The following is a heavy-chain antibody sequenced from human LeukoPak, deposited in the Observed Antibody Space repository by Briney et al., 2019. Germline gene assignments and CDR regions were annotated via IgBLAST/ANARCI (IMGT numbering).Heavy chain of an antibody. V-gene: IGHV1-69*04. D-gene: IGHD3-22*01. J-gene: IGHJ4*02. CDR3: ARHYYDSSGYLYYFDY. CDR1: VGTFSSYA. CDR2: IIPIFGIA. Sequence: SVKVSCKASVGTFSSYAISWVRQAPGQGLEWMGRIIPIFGIANYAQKFQGRVTITADKSTSTAYMELSSLRSEDTAVYYCARHYYDSSGYLYYFDYWGQGTLVTVSS.